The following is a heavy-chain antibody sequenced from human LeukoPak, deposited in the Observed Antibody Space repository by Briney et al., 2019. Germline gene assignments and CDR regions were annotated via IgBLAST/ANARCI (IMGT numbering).Heavy chain of an antibody. V-gene: IGHV4-61*02. CDR2: ISSSGST. CDR3: AREIAAAGSTYYFDY. CDR1: GDSISSGDYD. J-gene: IGHJ4*02. D-gene: IGHD6-13*01. Sequence: SQTLSLTCTVSGDSISSGDYDWSWIRQPAWKGLAWIGRISSSGSTNYNPSLKSRVTISVDTSKNQFSLKLSSVTAADTAVYYCAREIAAAGSTYYFDYWGQGTLVTVSS.